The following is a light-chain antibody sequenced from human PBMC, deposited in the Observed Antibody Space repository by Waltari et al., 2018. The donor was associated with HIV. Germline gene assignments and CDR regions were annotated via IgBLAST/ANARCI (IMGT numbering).Light chain of an antibody. CDR3: ASFTGDNTVM. V-gene: IGLV2-14*03. J-gene: IGLJ3*02. Sequence: AVTQPASVSGLPGQSTTISCTGGHSDFGLSNFIAWYQQHSGKPPTLILFEVDSPASGVSDRFSGSMSGNTASLTISGLRAEDEAHYYCASFTGDNTVMFGGGTEVTVL. CDR2: EVD. CDR1: HSDFGLSNF.